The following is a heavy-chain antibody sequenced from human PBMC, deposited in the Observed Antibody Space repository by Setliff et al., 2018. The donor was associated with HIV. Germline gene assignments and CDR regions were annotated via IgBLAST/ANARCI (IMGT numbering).Heavy chain of an antibody. CDR2: INHSGNT. Sequence: SETLSLTCAVYGGSFSGYWRWIRQSPGKGLEWLGEINHSGNTHHDPSLKSRLTISIDTSKKQFSLKLTSVTAADAAIYYCVASSSWSCRLNYWGQGTLVTVSS. V-gene: IGHV4-34*01. D-gene: IGHD2-2*01. CDR1: GGSFSGY. J-gene: IGHJ4*02. CDR3: VASSSWSCRLNY.